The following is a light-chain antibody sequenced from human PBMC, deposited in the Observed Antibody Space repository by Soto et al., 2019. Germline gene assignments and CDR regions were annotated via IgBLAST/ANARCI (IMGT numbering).Light chain of an antibody. J-gene: IGKJ5*01. Sequence: SVLTQSPGILSLSPGERASLSCGASQSISSSFLAWYQQKPGQAPRLLIYGASSRATGIPDRFSGTGSETDFTLTISRLEPEDFAVYYCQQYDNFPITFGQGTRLEIK. CDR1: QSISSSF. V-gene: IGKV3-20*01. CDR2: GAS. CDR3: QQYDNFPIT.